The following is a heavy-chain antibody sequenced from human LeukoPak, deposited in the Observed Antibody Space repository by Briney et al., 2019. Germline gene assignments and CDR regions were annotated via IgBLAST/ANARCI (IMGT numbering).Heavy chain of an antibody. Sequence: PGGSLRLSCAASGFTFSSYGMSWVRQAPGKGLEWVSAISGSGGSTYYADSVKGRFTISRDNSKNTLYLQMNSLRAEDTAVYYCAKDATLYGSGSYPFDYWGQGTLVTVSS. CDR3: AKDATLYGSGSYPFDY. D-gene: IGHD3-10*01. CDR2: ISGSGGST. J-gene: IGHJ4*02. CDR1: GFTFSSYG. V-gene: IGHV3-23*01.